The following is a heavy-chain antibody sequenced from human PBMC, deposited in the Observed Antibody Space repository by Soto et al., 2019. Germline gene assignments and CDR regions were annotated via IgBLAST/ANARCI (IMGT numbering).Heavy chain of an antibody. CDR2: IYPGDSDT. V-gene: IGHV5-51*01. D-gene: IGHD1-7*01. Sequence: PGESLKISCKGSGYSFTSYWIGWVRQRPGKGLEWMGIIYPGDSDTRYSPSFQGQVTISADKSISTAYLQWSSLKASDTAMYYCARQSGTAGTTRYYGMDVWGQGTTVTVSS. J-gene: IGHJ6*02. CDR1: GYSFTSYW. CDR3: ARQSGTAGTTRYYGMDV.